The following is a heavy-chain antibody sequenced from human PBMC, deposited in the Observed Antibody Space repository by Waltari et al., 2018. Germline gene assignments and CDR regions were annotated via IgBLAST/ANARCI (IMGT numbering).Heavy chain of an antibody. CDR1: GFTFSSYG. CDR2: ISYDGSNK. CDR3: AKSPDFWSGFLDG. D-gene: IGHD3-3*01. Sequence: QVQLVESGGGVVQPGRSLRLSCAASGFTFSSYGMHWVRQAPGKGLEWVAVISYDGSNKYYADSVKGRFTISRDNSKNTLYLQMNSLRAEDTAVYYCAKSPDFWSGFLDGWGQGTLVTVSS. J-gene: IGHJ4*02. V-gene: IGHV3-30*18.